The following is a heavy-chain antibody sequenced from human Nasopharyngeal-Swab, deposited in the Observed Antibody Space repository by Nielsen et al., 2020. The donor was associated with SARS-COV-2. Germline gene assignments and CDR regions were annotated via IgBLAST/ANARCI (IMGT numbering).Heavy chain of an antibody. CDR3: AKDGACSGGSCYSVPYYFDY. CDR2: ISGSGGST. D-gene: IGHD2-15*01. Sequence: GESLKISCATLGFTFSSYAMSWVRQAPGKGLEWVSAISGSGGSTYYADSVKGRFTISRDNSKNTLYLQMNSLRAEDTAVYYCAKDGACSGGSCYSVPYYFDYWGQGTLVTVSS. CDR1: GFTFSSYA. V-gene: IGHV3-23*01. J-gene: IGHJ4*02.